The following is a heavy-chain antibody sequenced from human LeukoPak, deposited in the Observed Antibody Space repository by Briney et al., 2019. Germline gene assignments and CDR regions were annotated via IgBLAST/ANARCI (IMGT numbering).Heavy chain of an antibody. CDR2: ISGYNGNT. CDR1: GYTFTSKG. CDR3: ARGALAQPFYYYMDV. D-gene: IGHD3-3*02. Sequence: ASVKVSCKASGYTFTSKGITWVRQAPGQGLEWMGWISGYNGNTNYAQKLQGRVTMTTDRSTSTAYMELRSLTSDDTAVYYCARGALAQPFYYYMDVWGKGTTVTVSS. J-gene: IGHJ6*03. V-gene: IGHV1-18*01.